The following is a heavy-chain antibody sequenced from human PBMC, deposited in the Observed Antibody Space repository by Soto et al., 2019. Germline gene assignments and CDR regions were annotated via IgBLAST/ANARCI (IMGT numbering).Heavy chain of an antibody. J-gene: IGHJ4*02. D-gene: IGHD2-2*01. CDR3: ARDHYFRTTWAFDN. Sequence: SETLSLTCAVSGDAINSSDWWDWVRQPPGKGLEWIGEIYHGGNINYNPPLKSRVTISMDKSKNEVSLTLTSVTAADTAVYYCARDHYFRTTWAFDNRGQGALVTVSS. V-gene: IGHV4-4*02. CDR2: IYHGGNI. CDR1: GDAINSSDW.